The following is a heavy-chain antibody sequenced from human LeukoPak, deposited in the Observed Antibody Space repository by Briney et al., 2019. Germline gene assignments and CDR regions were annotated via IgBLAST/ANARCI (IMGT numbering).Heavy chain of an antibody. Sequence: GGSLRLSCAASGFTFSSYGMHWVRQAPGKGLEWVAFIRYDGSNKYYADSVKGRFTISRDNAKNSLYLQMNSLRAEDTAVYYCARDDPILADYWGQGTLVTVSS. D-gene: IGHD3-3*02. J-gene: IGHJ4*02. V-gene: IGHV3-30*02. CDR1: GFTFSSYG. CDR3: ARDDPILADY. CDR2: IRYDGSNK.